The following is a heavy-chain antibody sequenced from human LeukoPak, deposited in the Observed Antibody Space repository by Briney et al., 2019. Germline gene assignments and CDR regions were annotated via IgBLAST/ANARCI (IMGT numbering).Heavy chain of an antibody. CDR3: ARDWAGTWDY. D-gene: IGHD6-19*01. CDR2: IWYDGSSI. CDR1: GFTFSSHT. Sequence: PGRSLRLSCAASGFTFSSHTMHWVRQAPGKGLEWAAIIWYDGSSIYYADSVEGRFTISRDNSKNTLYLQMNSLRAEDTAMYYCARDWAGTWDYWGQGTLVTVSS. J-gene: IGHJ4*02. V-gene: IGHV3-33*01.